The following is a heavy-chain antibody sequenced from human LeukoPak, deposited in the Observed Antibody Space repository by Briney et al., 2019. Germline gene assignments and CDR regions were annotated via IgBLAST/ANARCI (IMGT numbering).Heavy chain of an antibody. CDR3: ARVVGLTGYSSSWYSGYYYYMDV. CDR1: RYTFTSNY. V-gene: IGHV1-46*01. Sequence: ASVKVSCKAFRYTFTSNYMHWVRQAPGQGPEWMGVISPSSGSTTYAQKFQGRVTLTRDMSTSTAYMELSSLRSEDTAVYYCARVVGLTGYSSSWYSGYYYYMDVWGKGTTVTVSS. CDR2: ISPSSGST. J-gene: IGHJ6*03. D-gene: IGHD6-13*01.